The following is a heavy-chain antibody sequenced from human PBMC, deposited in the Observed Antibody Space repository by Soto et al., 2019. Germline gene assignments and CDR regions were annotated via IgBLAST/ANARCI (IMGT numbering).Heavy chain of an antibody. CDR3: ATKLRIVGATVGFDY. J-gene: IGHJ4*02. V-gene: IGHV3-30-3*01. CDR1: GFTFSSYA. D-gene: IGHD1-26*01. Sequence: PGGSLRLSCAASGFTFSSYAMHWVRQAPGKGLEWVAVISYDGSNKYYADSVKGRFTISRDNSKNTLYLQMNSLRAEDTAVYYCATKLRIVGATVGFDYWGQGTLVTVSS. CDR2: ISYDGSNK.